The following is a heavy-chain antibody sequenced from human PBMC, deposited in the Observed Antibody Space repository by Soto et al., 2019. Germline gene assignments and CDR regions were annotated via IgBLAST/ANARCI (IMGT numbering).Heavy chain of an antibody. CDR3: ARDVGAGYQHDY. J-gene: IGHJ4*02. Sequence: PSQTLSLTCAISGDSVSSNSAAWNWIRQSPSRGLEWLGRTYYRSKWYYDSALSVKSRITINPDTSKNQLSLQLNSVTPEDTAVYYCARDVGAGYQHDYWGQGTLVTVSS. D-gene: IGHD3-9*01. CDR2: TYYRSKWYY. CDR1: GDSVSSNSAA. V-gene: IGHV6-1*01.